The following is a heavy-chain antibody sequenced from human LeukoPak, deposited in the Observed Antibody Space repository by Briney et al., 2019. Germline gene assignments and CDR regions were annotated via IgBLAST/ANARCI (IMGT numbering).Heavy chain of an antibody. J-gene: IGHJ4*02. CDR3: ARWRGGSGSLYYFDY. D-gene: IGHD3-10*01. Sequence: GGSLRLSCAAPGFTFSNYWMTWVRQAPGKGLEWVANIKHDGSEDYYLDSVKGRFTISRDNAKSSMWLQMNSLRDEDTAVYYCARWRGGSGSLYYFDYWGQGTLVTVSS. CDR2: IKHDGSED. V-gene: IGHV3-7*01. CDR1: GFTFSNYW.